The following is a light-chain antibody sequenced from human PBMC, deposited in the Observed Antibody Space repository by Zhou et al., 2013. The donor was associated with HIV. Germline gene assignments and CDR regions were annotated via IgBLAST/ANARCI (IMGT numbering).Light chain of an antibody. V-gene: IGKV1-5*03. CDR2: RAS. J-gene: IGKJ1*01. CDR3: QQYESYMWT. Sequence: DIHMTQSPAFLSASVGDRVTITCRASEGITNSLAWYQQKPGKVPKLLIYRASRLQSGVPSRFSGSGSGTEFTLTISSLQPDDFATYYCQQYESYMWTFGQGTKVEIK. CDR1: EGITNS.